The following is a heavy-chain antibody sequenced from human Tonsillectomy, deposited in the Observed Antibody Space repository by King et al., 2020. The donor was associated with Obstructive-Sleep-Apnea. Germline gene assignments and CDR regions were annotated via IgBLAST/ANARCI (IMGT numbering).Heavy chain of an antibody. CDR2: ISAYNDNT. D-gene: IGHD3-10*01. CDR3: ARVEITMFRGLIGYLDF. J-gene: IGHJ4*02. Sequence: QLVQSGAEVKKPGASVKVSCKASGYIFTSYGITWVRQAPGQGLEWMGWISAYNDNTNYAQNFQGRVTLTTDTSTSTAYMELRSLRSDDTAVYYCARVEITMFRGLIGYLDFGGRGTLASVPS. V-gene: IGHV1-18*01. CDR1: GYIFTSYG.